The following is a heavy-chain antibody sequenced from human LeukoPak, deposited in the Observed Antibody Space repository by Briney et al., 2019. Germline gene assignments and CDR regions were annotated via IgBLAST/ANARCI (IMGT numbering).Heavy chain of an antibody. D-gene: IGHD6-13*01. CDR1: GFTFSSYG. J-gene: IGHJ4*02. CDR2: ISSSSSYI. V-gene: IGHV3-21*01. CDR3: ARDVSSSRFDY. Sequence: GGSLRLSCAASGFTFSSYGMSWVRQAPGKGLEWVSSISSSSSYIYYADSVKGRFTISRDNAKNSLYLQMNSLRAEDTAVYYCARDVSSSRFDYWGQGTLVTVSS.